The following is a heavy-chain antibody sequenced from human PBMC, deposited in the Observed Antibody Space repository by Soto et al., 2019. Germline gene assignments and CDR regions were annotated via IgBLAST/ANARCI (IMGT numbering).Heavy chain of an antibody. CDR3: ARLPMVYWLPHYFDY. Sequence: RGESLKISCRVSGYSFSNYWNGWVRQMPGKGLEWVAMIFPGDSNIRYSPSFQGHVTISADKSISTAYLQWSSLTASDTAVYYCARLPMVYWLPHYFDYWGQGTLVTVSS. CDR1: GYSFSNYW. V-gene: IGHV5-51*01. D-gene: IGHD3-9*01. CDR2: IFPGDSNI. J-gene: IGHJ4*02.